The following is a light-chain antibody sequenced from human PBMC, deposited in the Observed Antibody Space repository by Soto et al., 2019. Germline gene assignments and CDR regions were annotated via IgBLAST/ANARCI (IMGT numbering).Light chain of an antibody. J-gene: IGKJ3*01. CDR2: DAS. Sequence: EIVLTQSPATLSLSPGERATLSCRASQSVSTYLAWYQLNPGQTTRLVVYDASNSATGIPARFSGSGFGTDFTSTVASLQPEDFATYYCQQTYSSVFTFGPGTKVDIK. V-gene: IGKV3-11*01. CDR3: QQTYSSVFT. CDR1: QSVSTY.